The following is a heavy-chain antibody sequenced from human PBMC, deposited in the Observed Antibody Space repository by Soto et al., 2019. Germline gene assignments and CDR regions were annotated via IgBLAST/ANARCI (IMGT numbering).Heavy chain of an antibody. D-gene: IGHD6-6*01. CDR3: AREFAEAARSLDV. Sequence: TXETLSVSCTVSGGSFSSYDWSWIRQPAGKGLEWIGRIYTSGITNYNPSLKSRVTMSVDTSSKQFSLNMTSVTAADTAVYFCAREFAEAARSLDVWGLGTLVTVSS. CDR1: GGSFSSYD. CDR2: IYTSGIT. V-gene: IGHV4-4*07. J-gene: IGHJ4*02.